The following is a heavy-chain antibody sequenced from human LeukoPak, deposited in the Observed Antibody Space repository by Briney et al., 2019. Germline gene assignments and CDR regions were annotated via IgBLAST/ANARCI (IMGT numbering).Heavy chain of an antibody. Sequence: SETLSLTCTVSGGSISSSSYYWGWIRQPPGKGLEWIGSIHYSGSTNYNPSLKSRVTISVDTSKNQFSLKLSSVTAADTAVYYCATILNTAMVTRFDYWGQGTLVTVSS. J-gene: IGHJ4*02. CDR2: IHYSGST. CDR3: ATILNTAMVTRFDY. D-gene: IGHD5-18*01. CDR1: GGSISSSSYY. V-gene: IGHV4-39*07.